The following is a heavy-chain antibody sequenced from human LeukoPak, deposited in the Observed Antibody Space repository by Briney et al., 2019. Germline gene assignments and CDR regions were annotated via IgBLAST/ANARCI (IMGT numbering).Heavy chain of an antibody. V-gene: IGHV3-33*01. D-gene: IGHD6-13*01. CDR3: ARSPGYSSSWPNDY. J-gene: IGHJ4*02. Sequence: SGGSLRLSCAASGFTFSSYGMHWVRQAPGKGLEWVAVIWYDGSNKYYADSVKGRFTISRDNSKNTPYLQMNSLRAEDTAVYYCARSPGYSSSWPNDYWGQGTLVTVSS. CDR2: IWYDGSNK. CDR1: GFTFSSYG.